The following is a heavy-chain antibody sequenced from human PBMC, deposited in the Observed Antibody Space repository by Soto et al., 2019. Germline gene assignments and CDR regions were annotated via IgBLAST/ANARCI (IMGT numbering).Heavy chain of an antibody. J-gene: IGHJ4*02. CDR3: ARDSNIVVVVAATLYFDY. Sequence: QVPLVQSGAEVKKPGASVKVSCKASGYTFTSYGISWVRQAPGQGLEWMGWISAYNGNTNYAQKLQGRVTMTTDTSTSTAYMELRSLRSDDTAVYYCARDSNIVVVVAATLYFDYWGQGTLVTVSS. D-gene: IGHD2-15*01. CDR1: GYTFTSYG. CDR2: ISAYNGNT. V-gene: IGHV1-18*01.